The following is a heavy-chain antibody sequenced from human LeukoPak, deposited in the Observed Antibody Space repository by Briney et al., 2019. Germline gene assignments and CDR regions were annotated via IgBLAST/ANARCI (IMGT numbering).Heavy chain of an antibody. Sequence: GESLRISFKGSGYSFTSYWISWVRQMPGKGLEWMGRIDPSDSYTNYSPSFQGHVTISADKSISTAYLQWSSLKASDTAMYYCARHSSGSYFVYKVFDFWGQGTLVTVSS. CDR3: ARHSSGSYFVYKVFDF. CDR1: GYSFTSYW. J-gene: IGHJ4*02. V-gene: IGHV5-10-1*01. D-gene: IGHD1-26*01. CDR2: IDPSDSYT.